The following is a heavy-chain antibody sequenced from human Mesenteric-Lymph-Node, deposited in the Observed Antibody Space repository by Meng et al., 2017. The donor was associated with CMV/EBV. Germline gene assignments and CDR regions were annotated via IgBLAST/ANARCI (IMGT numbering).Heavy chain of an antibody. D-gene: IGHD2-2*01. CDR2: INPNSGDT. CDR3: ARSPIVVVPAAMTSWGHSSGMDV. CDR1: GYTFSSYY. Sequence: ASVKVSCKASGYTFSSYYIQWVRQAPGQGLEWMGWINPNSGDTKFAQKFQGRVTMTRNTSISTAYMELSSLRSEDTAVYYCARSPIVVVPAAMTSWGHSSGMDVWGQGTTVTVSS. J-gene: IGHJ6*02. V-gene: IGHV1-8*01.